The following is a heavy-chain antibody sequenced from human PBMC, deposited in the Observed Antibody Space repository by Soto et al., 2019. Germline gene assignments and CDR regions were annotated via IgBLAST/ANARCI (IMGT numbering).Heavy chain of an antibody. CDR2: IRSKGYSYAT. CDR3: TRRAEGGMDV. J-gene: IGHJ6*02. Sequence: EVQLVESGGGLVQPGGSLKVSCAASGFIFSASGIHWVRQAPGKGLEWVGRIRSKGYSYATAYGASVKSRFTISRDDSKTTAYLHMNGLEVEDTAVYFCTRRAEGGMDVWGQGTTVTVSS. V-gene: IGHV3-73*01. CDR1: GFIFSASG.